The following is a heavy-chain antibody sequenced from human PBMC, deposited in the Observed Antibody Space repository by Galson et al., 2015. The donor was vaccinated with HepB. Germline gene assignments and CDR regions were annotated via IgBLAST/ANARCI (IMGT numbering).Heavy chain of an antibody. CDR1: GFTFSSYG. V-gene: IGHV3-30*18. Sequence: SLRLSCAASGFTFSSYGMHWVRQAPGKGLEWVAVISYDGSNKYYADSVKGRFTISRDNSKDTLYLQMNSLRAEDTAVYYCAKQRRWLQMYYFDYWGQGTLVTVSS. J-gene: IGHJ4*02. CDR3: AKQRRWLQMYYFDY. D-gene: IGHD5-24*01. CDR2: ISYDGSNK.